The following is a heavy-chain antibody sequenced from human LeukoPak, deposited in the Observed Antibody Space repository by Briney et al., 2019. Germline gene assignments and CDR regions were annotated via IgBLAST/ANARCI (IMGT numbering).Heavy chain of an antibody. CDR3: AGEGSRARGPRAFDI. CDR2: ISAYNGNT. V-gene: IGHV1-18*01. D-gene: IGHD3-10*01. J-gene: IGHJ3*02. Sequence: GASVKVSCKASSYTFTSYGISWVRQAPGQGLEWMGWISAYNGNTNYAQKLQGRVTMTTDTSTSTAYMELRSLRSDDTAVYYCAGEGSRARGPRAFDIWGQGTMVTVSS. CDR1: SYTFTSYG.